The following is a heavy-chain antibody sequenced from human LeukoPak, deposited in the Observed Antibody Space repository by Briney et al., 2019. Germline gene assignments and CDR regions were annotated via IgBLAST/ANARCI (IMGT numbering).Heavy chain of an antibody. CDR1: GFTFSNYE. Sequence: GGSLRLSCVASGFTFSNYEMNWVRQAPGKGLEWVSAISGSGGSTYYADSVKGRFTISRDNSKNTLYLQMNSLRAEDTAVYYCAKDHGSGSGDYFDYWGQGTLVTVSS. V-gene: IGHV3-23*01. CDR3: AKDHGSGSGDYFDY. CDR2: ISGSGGST. D-gene: IGHD3-10*01. J-gene: IGHJ4*02.